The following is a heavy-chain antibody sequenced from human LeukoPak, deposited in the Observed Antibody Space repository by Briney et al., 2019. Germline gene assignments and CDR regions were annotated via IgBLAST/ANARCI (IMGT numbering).Heavy chain of an antibody. CDR3: ARDQEHCSGTSCYPYWYDS. CDR1: GASITSYH. CDR2: MFYSGNT. Sequence: SETLSLTCTVSGASITSYHWSWIRQPAGKGLEWIGRMFYSGNTDYNPSLKSRLTMSIDTSKNQFSLKLSSVTAADTAVYFCARDQEHCSGTSCYPYWYDSWGQGTLVTVSS. J-gene: IGHJ5*01. D-gene: IGHD2-2*01. V-gene: IGHV4-4*07.